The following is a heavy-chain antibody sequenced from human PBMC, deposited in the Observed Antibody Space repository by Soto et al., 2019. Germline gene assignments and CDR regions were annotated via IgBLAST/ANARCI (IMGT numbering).Heavy chain of an antibody. V-gene: IGHV1-18*01. D-gene: IGHD2-8*02. CDR1: GYTFTSYG. CDR3: ARASRAYCDCDS. J-gene: IGHJ4*02. Sequence: QVQLVQSGAEVKKPGASVKVSCKASGYTFTSYGVSWVRQAPGQGLEWMGWISAFNADTNSAQSLQGRVTLTRDTSTSTAYIELRSLISDDTAVYYCARASRAYCDCDSWGQGTLVTVSS. CDR2: ISAFNADT.